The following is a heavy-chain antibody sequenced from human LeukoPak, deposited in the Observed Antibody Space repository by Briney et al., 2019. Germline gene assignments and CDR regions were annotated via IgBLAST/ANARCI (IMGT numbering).Heavy chain of an antibody. D-gene: IGHD2-15*01. CDR3: ARTGSRYCQDY. V-gene: IGHV5-51*01. Sequence: GESLKISCKASGYNFATYWIGWVGQMPGKGLEWLGIIYPSDSDTRYSPSFQGQVTISADKSISTARLQWGRLRASDTAIYYCARTGSRYCQDYWGQGTLVTVSS. J-gene: IGHJ4*02. CDR2: IYPSDSDT. CDR1: GYNFATYW.